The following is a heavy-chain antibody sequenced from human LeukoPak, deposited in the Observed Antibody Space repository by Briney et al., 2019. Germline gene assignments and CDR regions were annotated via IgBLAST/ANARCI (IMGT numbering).Heavy chain of an antibody. J-gene: IGHJ4*02. CDR3: ARDTVTMTAFDY. Sequence: GRSLRLSCAASGFTFSSYGMHWVRQAPGKGLEWVAVIWYDGTNKYYADSVKGRFTISRDNSKNTLYLQMNSLRAEDTAVYYCARDTVTMTAFDYWGQGTLVTVSS. D-gene: IGHD3-22*01. CDR2: IWYDGTNK. V-gene: IGHV3-33*01. CDR1: GFTFSSYG.